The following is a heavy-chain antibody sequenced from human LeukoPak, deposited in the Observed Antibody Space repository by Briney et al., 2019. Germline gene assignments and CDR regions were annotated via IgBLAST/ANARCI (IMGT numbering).Heavy chain of an antibody. V-gene: IGHV4-39*01. Sequence: SETLSLTCPVPGDSTSRVRYSGAGARKPPGKGREWIGNIYYSGSTYYNPSLKSRVTMSVDTSKNQFFLKLNSVTAADTAVYYCARGRPYSGGYHLDYWGQGTLVTVSA. CDR2: IYYSGST. CDR1: GDSTSRVRYS. CDR3: ARGRPYSGGYHLDY. D-gene: IGHD1-26*01. J-gene: IGHJ4*02.